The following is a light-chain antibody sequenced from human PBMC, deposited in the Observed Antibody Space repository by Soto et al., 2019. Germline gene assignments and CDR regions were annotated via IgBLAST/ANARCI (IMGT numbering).Light chain of an antibody. Sequence: QSALTQPASVSGSPGQSITISCTGTTSDIGGYYFVSWYQQHPGKAPKLIIYDVSHRPSGVSTRFSGFKSGNTASLTISGLQAEDEAEAYCSSYRSRDIPFVFGTGTKLTVL. CDR1: TSDIGGYYF. V-gene: IGLV2-14*03. J-gene: IGLJ1*01. CDR3: SSYRSRDIPFV. CDR2: DVS.